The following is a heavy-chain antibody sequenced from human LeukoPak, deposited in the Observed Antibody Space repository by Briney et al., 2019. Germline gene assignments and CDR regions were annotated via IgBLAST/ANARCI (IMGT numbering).Heavy chain of an antibody. D-gene: IGHD3-10*01. CDR1: GFTFGSYA. V-gene: IGHV3-23*01. CDR3: AKDLGIGGSGF. CDR2: ISGSGGST. Sequence: PGGSLRLSCAASGFTFGSYAMSWVRQAPGKGLEWVSAISGSGGSTYYADSVKGRFTISRDNSKNTLYLQMNSLRADDTATYYCAKDLGIGGSGFWGQGTLVTVSS. J-gene: IGHJ4*02.